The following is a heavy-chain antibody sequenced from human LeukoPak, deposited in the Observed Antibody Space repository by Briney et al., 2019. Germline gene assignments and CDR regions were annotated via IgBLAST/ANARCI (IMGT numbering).Heavy chain of an antibody. Sequence: GGSLRLSCAATGFTFSSYAMSWVRQAPGKGLEWVAAISNSGGDTFYSDSGKGRFTIARDNSKNTLYLQMNSLRVDDTAVYYCAQQLGYCSGGTCYFTYWGQGTLVTVSS. J-gene: IGHJ1*01. CDR3: AQQLGYCSGGTCYFTY. CDR2: ISNSGGDT. D-gene: IGHD2-15*01. CDR1: GFTFSSYA. V-gene: IGHV3-23*01.